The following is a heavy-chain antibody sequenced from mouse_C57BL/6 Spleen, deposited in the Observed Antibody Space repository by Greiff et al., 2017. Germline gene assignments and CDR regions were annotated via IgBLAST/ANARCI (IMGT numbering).Heavy chain of an antibody. CDR2: LSSGGSYT. D-gene: IGHD1-1*01. Sequence: EVKLMESGGDLVKPGGSLKLSCAASGFTFSSSGLSWVRQTPDKRLEWVPTLSSGGSYTYYPDSVKGRFTISRDNAKNTLYLQMSSLKSEDTARYYCARITTVVATSKNYFDYWGQGTTLTVSS. J-gene: IGHJ2*01. V-gene: IGHV5-6*01. CDR3: ARITTVVATSKNYFDY. CDR1: GFTFSSSG.